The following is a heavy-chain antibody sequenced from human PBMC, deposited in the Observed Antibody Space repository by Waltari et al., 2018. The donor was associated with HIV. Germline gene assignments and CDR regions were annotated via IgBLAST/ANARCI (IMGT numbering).Heavy chain of an antibody. V-gene: IGHV3-48*02. J-gene: IGHJ4*02. CDR1: GFTFSSYN. D-gene: IGHD3-10*01. CDR3: TRDRTYGPLRYFDY. Sequence: EVQLVESGGGLVQPGWSLRLSCAASGFTFSSYNFNWVRQAPGKGLEWVSYISSSSDTIYYADSVKGRFTISRDNAKNSLYLQMNSLRDEDTAVYYCTRDRTYGPLRYFDYWGQGTLVTVSS. CDR2: ISSSSDTI.